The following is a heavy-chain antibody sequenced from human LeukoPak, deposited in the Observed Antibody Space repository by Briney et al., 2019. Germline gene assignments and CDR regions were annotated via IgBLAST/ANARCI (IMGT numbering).Heavy chain of an antibody. D-gene: IGHD6-19*01. CDR3: ARDGFRQWLVHRSWFDP. CDR2: IIPIFGTA. J-gene: IGHJ5*02. V-gene: IGHV1-69*13. Sequence: ASVKVSCKASGGTFSSYAISWVRQAPGQGLEWMGGIIPIFGTANYAQKFQGRVTITADESMSTAYMELSSLRSEDTAVYYCARDGFRQWLVHRSWFDPWGQGTLVTVSS. CDR1: GGTFSSYA.